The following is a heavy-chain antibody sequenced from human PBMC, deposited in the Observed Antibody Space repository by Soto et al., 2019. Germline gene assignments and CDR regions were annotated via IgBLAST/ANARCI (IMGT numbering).Heavy chain of an antibody. V-gene: IGHV4-31*03. CDR3: ARVGGINWFDP. CDR1: GGSISSGGYY. CDR2: IYYSGST. D-gene: IGHD3-16*01. Sequence: HVQLQESGPGLVKPSQTLSLTCTVSGGSISSGGYYWSWIRQHPGKGLEWIGDIYYSGSTYYNPTLKSRVTISVDTAKNQFSLKLSSVTAADTAVYYCARVGGINWFDPWGQGTLVTVSS. J-gene: IGHJ5*02.